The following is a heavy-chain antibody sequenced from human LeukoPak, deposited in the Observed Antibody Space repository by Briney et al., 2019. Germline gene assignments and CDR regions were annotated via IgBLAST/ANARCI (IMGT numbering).Heavy chain of an antibody. CDR2: ISGSGGST. CDR3: AKARVVVPAAMRVVYYYYYYGMDV. D-gene: IGHD2-2*01. Sequence: PGGSLRLSCAASGFTFSSYAMSWVRQAPGKGLEWVSAISGSGGSTYYADSVKGRFTISRDNSKNTLYLQMNSLRAEDTAVYYCAKARVVVPAAMRVVYYYYYYGMDVWGQGTTVTVSS. J-gene: IGHJ6*02. CDR1: GFTFSSYA. V-gene: IGHV3-23*01.